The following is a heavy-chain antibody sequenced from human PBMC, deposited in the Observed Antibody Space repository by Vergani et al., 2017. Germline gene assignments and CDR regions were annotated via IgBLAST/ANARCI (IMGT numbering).Heavy chain of an antibody. V-gene: IGHV1-58*02. Sequence: QMQLVQSGPEVKKPGTSVKVSCKASGFTFTSSAMQWVRQARGQRLEWIGWIVVGSGNTNYAQKFQERVTITRDMPTSTAYMELSSLRSEDTAVYYCAAAGIAVAGSRVGWGYYYGMDVWGQGTTVTVSS. J-gene: IGHJ6*02. CDR1: GFTFTSSA. CDR3: AAAGIAVAGSRVGWGYYYGMDV. D-gene: IGHD6-19*01. CDR2: IVVGSGNT.